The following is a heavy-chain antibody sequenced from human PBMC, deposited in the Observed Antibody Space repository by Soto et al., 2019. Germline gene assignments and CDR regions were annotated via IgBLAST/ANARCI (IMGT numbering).Heavy chain of an antibody. Sequence: EASVKVSCKASGGTFSSYAISWVRQAPGQGLEWMGGIIPIFGTANYAQKFQGRVTITADESTSTAYMELSSLRSEDTAVYYCARVASYSYYYGMDVWGQGTTVTVSS. CDR1: GGTFSSYA. V-gene: IGHV1-69*13. CDR2: IIPIFGTA. J-gene: IGHJ6*02. CDR3: ARVASYSYYYGMDV.